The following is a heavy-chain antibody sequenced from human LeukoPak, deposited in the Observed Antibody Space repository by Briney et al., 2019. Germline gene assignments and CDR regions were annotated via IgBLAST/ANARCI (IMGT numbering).Heavy chain of an antibody. CDR1: GYTFTGYY. J-gene: IGHJ4*02. D-gene: IGHD3-22*01. CDR2: INPNSGGT. V-gene: IGHV1-2*02. CDR3: ARGAYYYDSSGYYEGGTCFDY. Sequence: AVSVKVSCKASGYTFTGYYMHWVRQAPGQGLEWMGWINPNSGGTNYAQKLQGRVTMTRDTSISTAYMELSRLRSDDTAVYYCARGAYYYDSSGYYEGGTCFDYWGQGTLVTVSS.